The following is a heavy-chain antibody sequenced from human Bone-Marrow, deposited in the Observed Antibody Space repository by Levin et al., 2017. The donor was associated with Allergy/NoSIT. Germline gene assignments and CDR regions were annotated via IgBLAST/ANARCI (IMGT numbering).Heavy chain of an antibody. CDR3: ARGAAGGMDV. Sequence: PGESLKISCAASGFTFSSYTMHWVRQAPGKGLEWVSYIVSSSSTIYYADSVEGRFTSSRDNANNSLYLQMNSLRAEDTAVYYCARGAAGGMDVWGQGTTVTVSS. D-gene: IGHD2-15*01. CDR2: IVSSSSTI. CDR1: GFTFSSYT. V-gene: IGHV3-48*01. J-gene: IGHJ6*02.